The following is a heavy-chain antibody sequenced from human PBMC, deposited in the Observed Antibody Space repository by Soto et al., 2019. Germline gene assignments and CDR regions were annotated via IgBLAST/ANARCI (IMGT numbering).Heavy chain of an antibody. CDR2: IWYDGRNK. Sequence: VQLVESGGGVVQPGRSLRLSCAASGFTFSSYGMHWVRQAPGKGLEWVAVIWYDGRNKYYADSVKGRFTISRDNSKNTLYLQMNSLRAEDTAVYYCARDGARSGWYYYYYSMDVWGQGTTVTVSS. V-gene: IGHV3-33*01. CDR3: ARDGARSGWYYYYYSMDV. CDR1: GFTFSSYG. J-gene: IGHJ6*02. D-gene: IGHD6-19*01.